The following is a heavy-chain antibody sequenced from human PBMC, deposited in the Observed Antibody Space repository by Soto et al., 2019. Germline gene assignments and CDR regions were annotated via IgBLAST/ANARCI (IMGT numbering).Heavy chain of an antibody. Sequence: GESLKISCKGSGYSFTSYWIGWVRQMPGKGLECMGIIYPGDSDTRYSPSFQGQVTISADKSISTAYLQWSSLKASDTAMYYCARTAAAGKYYYGMDVWGQGTTVPSP. CDR3: ARTAAAGKYYYGMDV. CDR1: GYSFTSYW. D-gene: IGHD6-13*01. V-gene: IGHV5-51*01. CDR2: IYPGDSDT. J-gene: IGHJ6*02.